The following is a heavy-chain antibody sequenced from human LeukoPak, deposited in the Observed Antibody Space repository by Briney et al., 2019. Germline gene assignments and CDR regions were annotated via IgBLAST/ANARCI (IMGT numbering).Heavy chain of an antibody. CDR2: ISANSGGT. J-gene: IGHJ5*02. CDR1: GYIFTDYY. V-gene: IGHV1-2*06. CDR3: ARDNYYGSGSYYNGPTGGNWFDP. D-gene: IGHD3-10*01. Sequence: GASVKVSCKASGYIFTDYYMHWVRQAPRQELGWMGRISANSGGTNYAQKFQGRVTMTRDTSISTAYMELSRLRSDDTAVYYCARDNYYGSGSYYNGPTGGNWFDPWGQGTLVTVSS.